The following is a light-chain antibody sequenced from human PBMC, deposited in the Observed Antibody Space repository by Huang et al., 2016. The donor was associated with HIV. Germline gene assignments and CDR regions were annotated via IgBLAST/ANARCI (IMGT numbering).Light chain of an antibody. V-gene: IGKV1-NL1*01. CDR3: QHYFDVPLT. CDR1: RDIRNS. CDR2: AAS. J-gene: IGKJ4*01. Sequence: DIQMTQSPSSLSASVGHSVTITCRASRDIRNSLAWYQQKPGTAPKLLIYAASRLESGVPSSFRGSGSGTEYTLTITRLQPEDVATYYCQHYFDVPLTFGGGTKVEL.